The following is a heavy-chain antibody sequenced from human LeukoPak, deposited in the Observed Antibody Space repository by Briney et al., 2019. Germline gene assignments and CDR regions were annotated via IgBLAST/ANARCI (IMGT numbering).Heavy chain of an antibody. Sequence: SETLSLTCTVSGGSISSYYWSWIRQPPGKGLEWIGYIYYSGSTNYNPSLKSRVTISVDTSKNQFSLKLSSVTAADTAVYYCARPGYSSSEDIWGQGTMVTVSS. V-gene: IGHV4-59*01. CDR1: GGSISSYY. CDR3: ARPGYSSSEDI. CDR2: IYYSGST. D-gene: IGHD6-13*01. J-gene: IGHJ3*02.